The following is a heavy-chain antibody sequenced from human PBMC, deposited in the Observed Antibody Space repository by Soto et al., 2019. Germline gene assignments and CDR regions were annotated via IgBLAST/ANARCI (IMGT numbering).Heavy chain of an antibody. CDR2: ISYDGSNK. J-gene: IGHJ6*02. V-gene: IGHV3-30*18. Sequence: GGSLRLSCAASGFTFSSYGMHWVRQAPGKGLEWVAVISYDGSNKYYADSVKGRFTISRDNSKNTLYLQMNSLRAEDTAVYYCAKDLRSGSSWYYYYYYGMDVWGQGTTVTVSS. CDR3: AKDLRSGSSWYYYYYYGMDV. CDR1: GFTFSSYG. D-gene: IGHD6-13*01.